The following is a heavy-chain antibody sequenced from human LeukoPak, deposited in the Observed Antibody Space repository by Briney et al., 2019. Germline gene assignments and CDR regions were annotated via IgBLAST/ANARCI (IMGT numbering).Heavy chain of an antibody. D-gene: IGHD2-15*01. J-gene: IGHJ4*02. CDR1: GFTFSSNW. CDR2: IHSGGNT. Sequence: GGSLRLSCATSGFTFSSNWMSWVRQAPGKGLEWVSVIHSGGNTYYADSVKGRFTISRDNSKNTVYLQMNSLRAEDTAVYYCTRDLNSGGSCWGQGTLVAVSS. V-gene: IGHV3-53*01. CDR3: TRDLNSGGSC.